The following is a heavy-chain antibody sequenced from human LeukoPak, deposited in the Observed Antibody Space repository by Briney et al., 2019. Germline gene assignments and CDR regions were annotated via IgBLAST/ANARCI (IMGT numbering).Heavy chain of an antibody. CDR2: IRYDGSNI. J-gene: IGHJ4*02. CDR3: ANGPHYQILTGFYKVRSHLDY. Sequence: GGSLRLSCAASGFTFSNYGMHWVRQAPGNRLEWVAFIRYDGSNIYYADSVKGRFTISRDNSKNTLYLQMNSLRAEDTAIYYCANGPHYQILTGFYKVRSHLDYWGQGTLVTVSS. V-gene: IGHV3-30*02. CDR1: GFTFSNYG. D-gene: IGHD3-9*01.